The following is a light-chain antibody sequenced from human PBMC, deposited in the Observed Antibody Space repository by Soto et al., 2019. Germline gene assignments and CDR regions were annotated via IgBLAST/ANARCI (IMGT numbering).Light chain of an antibody. Sequence: EIVLTQSPATLSLSPGERATLSFRASQSVSSYLAWYQQKPGQAPRLLIYDASNRATGIPAGFSGSGSGTDFTLTISRLEPEDFAVYYCQQRSNWPTFGQGTKVDI. CDR2: DAS. CDR3: QQRSNWPT. CDR1: QSVSSY. V-gene: IGKV3-11*01. J-gene: IGKJ1*01.